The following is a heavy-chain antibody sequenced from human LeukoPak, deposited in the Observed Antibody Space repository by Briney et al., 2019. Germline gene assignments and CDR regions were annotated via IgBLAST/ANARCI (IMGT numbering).Heavy chain of an antibody. D-gene: IGHD6-6*01. CDR2: VYHGGSS. CDR3: ARRVGSSDCFDY. CDR1: GYSTSSGFY. V-gene: IGHV4-38-2*02. J-gene: IGHJ4*02. Sequence: PSETLSLTCTVSGYSTSSGFYWGWIRQPPGKGLEWIGNVYHGGSSYYNPSLKSRVTISVDTSKNQFSLNLYSVTAADPAVYYCARRVGSSDCFDYWGQGTLVTVSS.